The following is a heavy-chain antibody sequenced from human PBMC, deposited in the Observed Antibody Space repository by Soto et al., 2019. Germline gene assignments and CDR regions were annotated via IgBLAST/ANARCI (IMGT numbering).Heavy chain of an antibody. Sequence: GGSLRLSCAASGFTFDDYTMHWVRQAPGKGLEWVSLISWDGGSTYYADSVTGRFTISRDNSKNSLYLQMNSLRTEDTALYYCAKDLTRMGAYYFDYWGQGTLVTVSS. CDR1: GFTFDDYT. V-gene: IGHV3-43*01. J-gene: IGHJ4*02. D-gene: IGHD1-26*01. CDR3: AKDLTRMGAYYFDY. CDR2: ISWDGGST.